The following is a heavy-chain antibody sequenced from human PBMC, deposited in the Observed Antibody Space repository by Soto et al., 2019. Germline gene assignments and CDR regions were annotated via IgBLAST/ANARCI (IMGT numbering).Heavy chain of an antibody. V-gene: IGHV1-18*01. CDR1: GYYFTNYG. J-gene: IGHJ4*02. Sequence: QVQLVQSGAEVKKPGASVKVSCKASGYYFTNYGITWVRQVPGQGLEWMGWISAYNGDTNYAQKFQDRVTMTRARSTTTDYIELRSLKSDNTAMYYCARGALASQYSSDWYVIGEIDYWGPCSLFTVSS. CDR3: ARGALASQYSSDWYVIGEIDY. CDR2: ISAYNGDT. D-gene: IGHD6-19*01.